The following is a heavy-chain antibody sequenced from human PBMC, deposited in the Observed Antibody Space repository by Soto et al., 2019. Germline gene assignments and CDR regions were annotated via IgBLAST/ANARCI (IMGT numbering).Heavy chain of an antibody. J-gene: IGHJ6*02. CDR3: ARDIGVRGVDYYYYGMDV. D-gene: IGHD3-10*01. Sequence: NPSETLSLTCAVSGGAISSSNWWSWVHQPPGKGLEWIGEIYHSGSTNYNPSLKSRVTISVDKSKNQFSLKLSSVTAADTAVYYCARDIGVRGVDYYYYGMDVWGQGTTVT. CDR1: GGAISSSNW. CDR2: IYHSGST. V-gene: IGHV4-4*02.